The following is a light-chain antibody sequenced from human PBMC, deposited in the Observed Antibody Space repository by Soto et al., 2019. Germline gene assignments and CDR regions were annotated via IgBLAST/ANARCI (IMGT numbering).Light chain of an antibody. Sequence: DIQMTQSPSSLSASVGDRVTITCQASQDISKYLNWYQQKPGKAPKLLIYDTSNLETGVPSRFRGSGSGTHFTFTISSLQPEDTAIYYCQQYDNLPRNTFGQGTKLEIK. J-gene: IGKJ2*01. V-gene: IGKV1-33*01. CDR3: QQYDNLPRNT. CDR1: QDISKY. CDR2: DTS.